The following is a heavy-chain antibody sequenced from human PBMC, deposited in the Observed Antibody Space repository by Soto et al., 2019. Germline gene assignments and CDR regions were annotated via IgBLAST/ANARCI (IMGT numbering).Heavy chain of an antibody. CDR3: ARGRAAVAGPDAFDL. J-gene: IGHJ3*01. CDR1: GFAFSSYA. Sequence: SLRLSCASSGFAFSSYAMHLVRQAPGKGLEWVAVISYYGSNKYYADSVKGRFTISIDNSKNTLYLQMNSLRAEDTAVYYCARGRAAVAGPDAFDLWGQGTMVTVSS. V-gene: IGHV3-30-3*01. D-gene: IGHD6-19*01. CDR2: ISYYGSNK.